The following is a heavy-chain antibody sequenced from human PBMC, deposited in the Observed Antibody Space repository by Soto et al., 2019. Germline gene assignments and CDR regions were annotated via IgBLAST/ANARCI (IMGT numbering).Heavy chain of an antibody. J-gene: IGHJ3*02. D-gene: IGHD5-12*01. CDR1: GLTVSGKKY. CDR3: ATWHLREHAYDI. CDR2: VYDLDGT. V-gene: IGHV3-53*01. Sequence: DVQLVESGGGLIQPGGSLRLSCVASGLTVSGKKYVAWVRQAPGRVPEWVSGVYDLDGTYYAVSVRGRFTPSIGDSRTTVWLQMRDLRPEDTALYFCATWHLREHAYDIWGRGTMVTVSS.